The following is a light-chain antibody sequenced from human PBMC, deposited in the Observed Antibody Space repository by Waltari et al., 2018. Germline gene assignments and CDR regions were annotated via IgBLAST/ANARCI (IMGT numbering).Light chain of an antibody. CDR2: VNSDGSH. J-gene: IGLJ3*02. V-gene: IGLV4-69*01. CDR1: SGHSNNI. Sequence: QLVVTQSPSASASLGASVQPTCPLSSGHSNNIIAWLQQRPEKGPRYLMKVNSDGSHIRGDEIPDRFSGSSSGVERYLTISSLQSEDEADYYCQTGGHGTWVFGGGTKLTVL. CDR3: QTGGHGTWV.